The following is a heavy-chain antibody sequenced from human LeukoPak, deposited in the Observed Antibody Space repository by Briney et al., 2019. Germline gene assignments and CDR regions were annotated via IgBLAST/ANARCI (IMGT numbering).Heavy chain of an antibody. CDR3: TTTEYDFWSGYSDY. D-gene: IGHD3-3*01. V-gene: IGHV3-15*01. CDR1: GFTFSNAW. Sequence: PGGSLRLSCAASGFTFSNAWMSWVRQAPGKGLEWVGRIKSKTDGGTTDYAAPVKGRFTISRDDSKNTLYLQMNSLKTEDTAVYYCTTTEYDFWSGYSDYWGQGTLVTVSS. CDR2: IKSKTDGGTT. J-gene: IGHJ4*02.